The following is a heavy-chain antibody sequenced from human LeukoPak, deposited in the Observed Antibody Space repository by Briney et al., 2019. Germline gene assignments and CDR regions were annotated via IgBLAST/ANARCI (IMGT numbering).Heavy chain of an antibody. CDR2: ISAGGAST. D-gene: IGHD5-12*01. CDR1: GFTFSSYA. CDR3: ASTAGGVATLWFDP. Sequence: PGGSLRLSCAASGFTFSSYAMNWVRQAPGKGLEWVSSISAGGASTYYPDSVKGRFTISRDNSKNTLYLQMNSLRAEDTAVYYCASTAGGVATLWFDPWGQGTLVTVSS. V-gene: IGHV3-23*01. J-gene: IGHJ5*02.